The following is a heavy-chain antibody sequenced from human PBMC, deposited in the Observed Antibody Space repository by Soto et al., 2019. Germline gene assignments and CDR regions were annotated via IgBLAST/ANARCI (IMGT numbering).Heavy chain of an antibody. D-gene: IGHD2-2*01. CDR2: INAGNGNT. V-gene: IGHV1-3*01. CDR3: ARAAKYCSSTSCYVWFDP. Sequence: ASVKVSCKASGYTFTSYAMHWVRQAPGQRLEWMGWINAGNGNTKYSQKFQGRVTITRDTSASTAYMELSSLRSEDTAVYYCARAAKYCSSTSCYVWFDPWGQGTLVTVSS. J-gene: IGHJ5*02. CDR1: GYTFTSYA.